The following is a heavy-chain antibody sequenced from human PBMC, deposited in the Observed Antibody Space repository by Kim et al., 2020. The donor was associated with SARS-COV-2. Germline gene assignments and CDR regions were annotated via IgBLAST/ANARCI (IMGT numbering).Heavy chain of an antibody. D-gene: IGHD3-22*01. J-gene: IGHJ4*02. Sequence: SETLSLTCTVSGGSISSSSYYWGWIRQPPGKGLEWIGSIYYSGSTYYNPSLKSRVTISVDTSKNQFSLKLSSVTAADTAVYYCARSMRSISELIVVGTRGFDYWGQGTLVTVSS. CDR1: GGSISSSSYY. CDR3: ARSMRSISELIVVGTRGFDY. CDR2: IYYSGST. V-gene: IGHV4-39*07.